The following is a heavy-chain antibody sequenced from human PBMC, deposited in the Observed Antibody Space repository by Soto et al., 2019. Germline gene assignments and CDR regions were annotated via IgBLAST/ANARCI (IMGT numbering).Heavy chain of an antibody. J-gene: IGHJ6*02. D-gene: IGHD3-3*01. CDR2: IIAIFGTG. Sequence: QVQLVQSGAEVKKPGSSVKVSCKASGGTFSSYAISWVRQAPGQGLEWMGGIIAIFGTGDYAQKFQGRVTSPADESTGTAYLELSSLRSEDTAVYYWASPPSGNSFYYYYGMDVWGQGTTVTVFS. CDR3: ASPPSGNSFYYYYGMDV. V-gene: IGHV1-69*12. CDR1: GGTFSSYA.